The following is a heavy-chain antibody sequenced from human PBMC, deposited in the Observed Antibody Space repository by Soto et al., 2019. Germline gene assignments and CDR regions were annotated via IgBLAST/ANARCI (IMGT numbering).Heavy chain of an antibody. CDR2: INHSGST. CDR1: GGSFSGYY. V-gene: IGHV4-34*01. D-gene: IGHD6-6*01. Sequence: SETLSLTCAVYGGSFSGYYWSWIRQPPGKGLEWIGEINHSGSTNYNPSLKSRVTISVDTSKNQFSLKLSSVTAADTAVYYCAIRRSSSSAYYFDYWGQGTLVTVSS. CDR3: AIRRSSSSAYYFDY. J-gene: IGHJ4*02.